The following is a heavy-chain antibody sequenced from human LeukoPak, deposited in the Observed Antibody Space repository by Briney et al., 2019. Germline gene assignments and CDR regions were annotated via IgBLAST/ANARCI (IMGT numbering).Heavy chain of an antibody. CDR3: ARIGKQSTYYYDSSGYYDSNVLDY. Sequence: ASVKVSCKASGYTFTGYYMHWVRQAPGQGLEWMGWINPNSGGTNYAQKFQGRVTMTRDTSISTAYMELSRLRSDDTAVYYSARIGKQSTYYYDSSGYYDSNVLDYWGQGTLVTVSS. J-gene: IGHJ4*02. D-gene: IGHD3-22*01. CDR2: INPNSGGT. CDR1: GYTFTGYY. V-gene: IGHV1-2*02.